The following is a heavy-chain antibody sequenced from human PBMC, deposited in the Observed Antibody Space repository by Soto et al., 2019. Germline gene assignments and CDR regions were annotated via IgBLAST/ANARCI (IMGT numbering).Heavy chain of an antibody. D-gene: IGHD3-3*01. CDR1: GYTSTSYG. Sequence: QVQLVQSGAEVKKPGASVKVSCKASGYTSTSYGISWVRQAPGQGLEWMGWISAYNGNTNYAQKLQGRVTMTTDTSTSTAYMELRSLRSDDTAVYYCARSLSDYDFWSAKTGTYGMDVWGQGTTVTVSS. V-gene: IGHV1-18*01. CDR2: ISAYNGNT. J-gene: IGHJ6*02. CDR3: ARSLSDYDFWSAKTGTYGMDV.